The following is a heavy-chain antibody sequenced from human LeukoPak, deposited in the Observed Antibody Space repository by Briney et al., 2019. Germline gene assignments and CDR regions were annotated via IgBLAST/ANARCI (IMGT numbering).Heavy chain of an antibody. J-gene: IGHJ4*02. CDR3: ARDLLYYYDSSGYYDY. CDR2: ISAYNGNT. V-gene: IGHV1-18*01. Sequence: ASVKASCKASGYTFTSYGISWVRQAPGQGLEWMGWISAYNGNTNYAQKLQGRVTMTTDTSTSTAYMELRSLRSDDTAVYYCARDLLYYYDSSGYYDYWGQGTLVTVSS. D-gene: IGHD3-22*01. CDR1: GYTFTSYG.